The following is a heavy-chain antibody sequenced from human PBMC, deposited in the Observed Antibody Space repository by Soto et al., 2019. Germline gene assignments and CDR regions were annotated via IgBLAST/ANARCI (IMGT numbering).Heavy chain of an antibody. V-gene: IGHV4-31*03. CDR2: IYYSGST. Sequence: SETLSLTCTVSGGSISSGGYYWSWIRQHPGKGLEWIGYIYYSGSTYYNPSLKSRVTISVDTSKNQFSLKLSSVTAADTAVYYCARDHRTGTSNYFDYWGQGTLVTVSS. CDR3: ARDHRTGTSNYFDY. CDR1: GGSISSGGYY. D-gene: IGHD1-7*01. J-gene: IGHJ4*02.